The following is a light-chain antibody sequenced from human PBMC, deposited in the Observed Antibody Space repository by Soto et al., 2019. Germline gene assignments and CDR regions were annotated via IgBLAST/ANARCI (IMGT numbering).Light chain of an antibody. CDR1: SSDVGSYDL. Sequence: QSALTQPASVSGSPGQSITISCTGTSSDVGSYDLVSWYQQHPGNAPKLMIYEVSKRPSGVSDRFSGSKSGNTASLTISGLQAEDEADYYCCSHALSSTFVVFGGGTKLTVL. CDR3: CSHALSSTFVV. J-gene: IGLJ2*01. V-gene: IGLV2-23*02. CDR2: EVS.